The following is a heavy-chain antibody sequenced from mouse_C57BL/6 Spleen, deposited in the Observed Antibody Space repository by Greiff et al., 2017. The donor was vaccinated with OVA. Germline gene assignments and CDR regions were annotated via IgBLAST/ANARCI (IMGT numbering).Heavy chain of an antibody. CDR1: GYTFTSYG. CDR3: ARERAGYYAMDY. V-gene: IGHV1-81*01. CDR2: IYPRSGNT. Sequence: VKLMESGAELARPGASVKLSCKASGYTFTSYGISWVKQRTGQGLEWIGEIYPRSGNTYYDEKFKGKATLTVDKSSSTAYMELRSRTSEDSAVYFCARERAGYYAMDYWGQGTSVTVSS. J-gene: IGHJ4*01.